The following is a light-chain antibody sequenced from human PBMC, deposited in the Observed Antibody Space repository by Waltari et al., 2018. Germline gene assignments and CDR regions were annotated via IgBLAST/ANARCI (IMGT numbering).Light chain of an antibody. CDR3: LQHNTYPLT. Sequence: DIQMTQSPSSLSASVGDRVIITCRASRAIRNDLAWYQQRPGEVPKRLIFAASNLQSGAPSRFSGWGSETEFTLTISSLQPEDFATYYCLQHNTYPLTFGGVTKVEFK. CDR1: RAIRND. J-gene: IGKJ4*01. CDR2: AAS. V-gene: IGKV1-17*01.